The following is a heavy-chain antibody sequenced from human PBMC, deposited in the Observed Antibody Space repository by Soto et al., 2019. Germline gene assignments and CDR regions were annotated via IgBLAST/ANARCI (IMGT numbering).Heavy chain of an antibody. Sequence: SETLSLTCSVSGGSITTSNYCWGWLRQPPGKGLEWIASIHYTGSTYYNPSLKSRVTISVDTSKNQFSLKLSSVTAADTAVYYCARLDGNSADYYYGMDVWGQGTTVTVSS. CDR2: IHYTGST. D-gene: IGHD6-19*01. CDR3: ARLDGNSADYYYGMDV. J-gene: IGHJ6*02. CDR1: GGSITTSNYC. V-gene: IGHV4-39*01.